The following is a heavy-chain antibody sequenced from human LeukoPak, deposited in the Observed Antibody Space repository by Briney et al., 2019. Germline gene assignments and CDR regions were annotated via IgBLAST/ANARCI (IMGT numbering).Heavy chain of an antibody. CDR3: AKAIAVYCSGGSCYGAY. J-gene: IGHJ4*02. Sequence: GGSLRLSCAASGFTFSSYAMSWVRQAPGKGLEWVSAISGSGGSTYYADSVKGRFTISRDNCKNSLYLQMNRLRDEDTGVYYCAKAIAVYCSGGSCYGAYWGQGTLVTVSS. D-gene: IGHD2-15*01. CDR2: ISGSGGST. V-gene: IGHV3-23*01. CDR1: GFTFSSYA.